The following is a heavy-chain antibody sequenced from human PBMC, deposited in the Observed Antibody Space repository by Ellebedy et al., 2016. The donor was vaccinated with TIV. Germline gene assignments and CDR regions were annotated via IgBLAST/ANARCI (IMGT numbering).Heavy chain of an antibody. CDR3: AKGGGDDWYFDL. CDR1: GFTFSSYA. J-gene: IGHJ2*01. D-gene: IGHD4-17*01. CDR2: ISGSGGST. Sequence: GESLKISXAASGFTFSSYAMSWVRQAPGKGLEWVSAISGSGGSTYYADSVKGRFTISRDNSKNTLYLQMNSLRAEDTAVYYCAKGGGDDWYFDLWGRGTLVTVSS. V-gene: IGHV3-23*01.